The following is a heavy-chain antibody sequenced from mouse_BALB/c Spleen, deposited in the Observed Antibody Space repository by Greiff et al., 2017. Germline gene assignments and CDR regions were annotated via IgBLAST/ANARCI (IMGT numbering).Heavy chain of an antibody. CDR1: GFTFSNYW. CDR3: TYYGSSYGWYFDV. V-gene: IGHV6-6*02. CDR2: IRLKSNNYAT. Sequence: EVKLVESGGGLVQPGGSMKLSCVASGFTFSNYWMNWVRQSPEKGLEWVAEIRLKSNNYATHYAESVKGRFTISRDDSKSSVYLQMNNLRAEDTGIYYCTYYGSSYGWYFDVWGAGTTVTVSS. J-gene: IGHJ1*01. D-gene: IGHD1-1*01.